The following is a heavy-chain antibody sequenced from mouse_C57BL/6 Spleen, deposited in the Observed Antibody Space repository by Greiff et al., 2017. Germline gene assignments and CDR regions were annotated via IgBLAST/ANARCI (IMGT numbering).Heavy chain of an antibody. D-gene: IGHD4-1*01. Sequence: QVQLQPPGAELVKPGASVKMSCKASGYTFTSSWITWVKQRPGQGLEWIGDIYPGSGSTNDNEKFKSKATLTVDTSSSTAYMQLSSLTSEDSAVYYCARWDTLEAMDYWGQGTSVTVSS. V-gene: IGHV1-55*01. CDR2: IYPGSGST. CDR1: GYTFTSSW. CDR3: ARWDTLEAMDY. J-gene: IGHJ4*01.